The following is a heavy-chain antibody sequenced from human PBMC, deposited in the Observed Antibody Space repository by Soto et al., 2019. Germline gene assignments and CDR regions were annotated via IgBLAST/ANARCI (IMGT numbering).Heavy chain of an antibody. CDR3: NTGWIPLYEGGY. D-gene: IGHD5-18*01. Sequence: EVQLVESGGGLIQPGGSLKLSCAASGFTFSGSAMHWVRQASGKGLEWVGRIRSKANSYATAYAASVKGRFTISRDDSKKTAYQQMNRLKTEDTAVYYYNTGWIPLYEGGYWGQGTLVTVSS. J-gene: IGHJ4*02. V-gene: IGHV3-73*02. CDR2: IRSKANSYAT. CDR1: GFTFSGSA.